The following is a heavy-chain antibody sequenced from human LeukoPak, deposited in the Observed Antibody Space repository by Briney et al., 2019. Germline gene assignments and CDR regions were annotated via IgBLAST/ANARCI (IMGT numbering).Heavy chain of an antibody. CDR2: IRYDGSNK. Sequence: GGSLRLSCAASGFIFSDYGVHWVRQAPGKGLEWVAFIRYDGSNKYYAESVKGRFTISRDNSKNTLYLQMNSLRAEDTAVYYCARTPKTAYCGGDCPYYFDYWGQGTLVTVSS. CDR3: ARTPKTAYCGGDCPYYFDY. J-gene: IGHJ4*02. D-gene: IGHD2-21*02. V-gene: IGHV3-30*02. CDR1: GFIFSDYG.